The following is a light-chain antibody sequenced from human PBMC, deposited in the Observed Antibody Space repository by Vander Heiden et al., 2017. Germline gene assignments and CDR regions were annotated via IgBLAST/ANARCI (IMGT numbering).Light chain of an antibody. CDR2: DAS. CDR3: QQRTNWPRT. J-gene: IGKJ1*01. V-gene: IGKV3-11*01. CDR1: QSVSTY. Sequence: EIVLTQSPATVSLSPGERATLSCRASQSVSTYLAWYQQKPGQAPRLLIYDASNRATGIPVRFSGSGSGTDFTLTISSLEPEDFAVYYCQQRTNWPRTFGQGTKVEI.